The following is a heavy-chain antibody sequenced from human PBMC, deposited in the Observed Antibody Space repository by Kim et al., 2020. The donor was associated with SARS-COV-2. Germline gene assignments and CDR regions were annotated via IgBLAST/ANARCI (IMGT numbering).Heavy chain of an antibody. D-gene: IGHD6-13*01. CDR1: GFTFSSYS. Sequence: GGSLRLSCAASGFTFSSYSMNWVRQAPGKGLEWVSSISSSSSYIYYADSVKGRFTISRDNAKNSLYLQMNSLGAEDTAVYYCARDHSSSWSYYYYYGMDVWGQGTTVTVSS. CDR2: ISSSSSYI. V-gene: IGHV3-21*01. J-gene: IGHJ6*02. CDR3: ARDHSSSWSYYYYYGMDV.